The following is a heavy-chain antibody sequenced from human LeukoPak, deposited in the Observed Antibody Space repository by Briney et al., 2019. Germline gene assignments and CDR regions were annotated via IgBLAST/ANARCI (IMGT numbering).Heavy chain of an antibody. Sequence: SETLSLTCTVSGGSISSYYWSWIRQPPGKGLEWIGYIYYNGSTNYNPSLKSRVTISVDTSKNQFSLRMNSVTAADTAVYYCAREGSDTSGYIDYWGQGTLLTVSS. J-gene: IGHJ4*02. CDR2: IYYNGST. D-gene: IGHD3-22*01. CDR3: AREGSDTSGYIDY. CDR1: GGSISSYY. V-gene: IGHV4-59*01.